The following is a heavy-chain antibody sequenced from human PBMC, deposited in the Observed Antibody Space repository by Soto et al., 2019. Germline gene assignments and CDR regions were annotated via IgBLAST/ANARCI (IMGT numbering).Heavy chain of an antibody. Sequence: GGSLRLSWAASGFNFRGYAMSRVRQAQGKGLEWVSAISGSGGSTYYADSVKGRFTISRDNSKNTLYLQMNSLRAEDMAVYYCRPYCSSGSCSKNYFDPWGQGTLVTVSS. CDR3: RPYCSSGSCSKNYFDP. V-gene: IGHV3-23*01. CDR2: ISGSGGST. CDR1: GFNFRGYA. J-gene: IGHJ4*02. D-gene: IGHD2-15*01.